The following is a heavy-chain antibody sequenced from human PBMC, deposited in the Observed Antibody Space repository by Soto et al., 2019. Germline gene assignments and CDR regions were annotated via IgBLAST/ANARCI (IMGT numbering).Heavy chain of an antibody. Sequence: PGGSLRLSCAASGFTFCSYSMHWVRQAPGKGLEWVAVISYDGSNKYYADSVKGRFTISRDNSKNTLYLQMNSLRAEDTAVYYCARDSSSSWYPYYYYYGMDVWGQGTTVTVSS. V-gene: IGHV3-30-3*01. J-gene: IGHJ6*02. D-gene: IGHD6-13*01. CDR3: ARDSSSSWYPYYYYYGMDV. CDR2: ISYDGSNK. CDR1: GFTFCSYS.